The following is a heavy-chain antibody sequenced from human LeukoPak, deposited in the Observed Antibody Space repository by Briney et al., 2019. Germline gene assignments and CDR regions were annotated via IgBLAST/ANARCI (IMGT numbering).Heavy chain of an antibody. J-gene: IGHJ4*02. CDR2: ISGSGGST. Sequence: RSLRLSCAASGFTFSGYAMHWVRQAPGKGLEWVSAISGSGGSTYYADSVKGRFTISRDNSKNTLYLQMNSLRAEDTAVYYCANPPAGEGEDYWGQGTLVTVSS. V-gene: IGHV3-23*01. D-gene: IGHD1-14*01. CDR3: ANPPAGEGEDY. CDR1: GFTFSGYA.